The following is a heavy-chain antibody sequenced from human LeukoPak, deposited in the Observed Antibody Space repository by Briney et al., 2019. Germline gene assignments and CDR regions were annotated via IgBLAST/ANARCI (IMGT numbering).Heavy chain of an antibody. CDR1: GFTFSSYW. CDR3: ARYPGDFYFDY. D-gene: IGHD2-21*02. Sequence: GGSLRLSCAASGFTFSSYWMSWVRRAPGKGLEWVANIKQDGSEKHYVDSVKGRFTISRDNAKNSLYLQTNSLRAEDTAVYYCARYPGDFYFDYWGQGTLVTVSS. CDR2: IKQDGSEK. J-gene: IGHJ4*02. V-gene: IGHV3-7*04.